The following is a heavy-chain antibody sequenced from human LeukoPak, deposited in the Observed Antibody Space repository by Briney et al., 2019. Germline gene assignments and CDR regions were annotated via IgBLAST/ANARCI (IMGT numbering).Heavy chain of an antibody. Sequence: GGSLRLSCAASGFTFSSYSMNWVRQAPGKGLEWVSYISSSSSTIYYADSVKGRFTISRDNAKNSLYLQMNSLRPEDTGIYYCAKEMVYTTSSLDSWGQGTQVTVSS. D-gene: IGHD2-8*01. V-gene: IGHV3-48*04. CDR1: GFTFSSYS. CDR3: AKEMVYTTSSLDS. J-gene: IGHJ4*02. CDR2: ISSSSSTI.